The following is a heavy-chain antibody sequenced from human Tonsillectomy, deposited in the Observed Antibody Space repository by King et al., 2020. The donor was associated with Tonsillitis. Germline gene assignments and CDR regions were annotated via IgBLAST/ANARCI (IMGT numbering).Heavy chain of an antibody. Sequence: VQLVESGGGLVQPGGSLRLSCAASGFTFSSYWMHWVRPAPGKGLVWVPRIICVGSSRSYADSVKGRFTNSRDNAKNTLYLRMNSLRAEDTAVYYCAREPDSRGWYYQYYGMDVWGQGTTVTVSS. V-gene: IGHV3-74*01. D-gene: IGHD6-19*01. CDR3: AREPDSRGWYYQYYGMDV. CDR1: GFTFSSYW. CDR2: IICVGSSR. J-gene: IGHJ6*02.